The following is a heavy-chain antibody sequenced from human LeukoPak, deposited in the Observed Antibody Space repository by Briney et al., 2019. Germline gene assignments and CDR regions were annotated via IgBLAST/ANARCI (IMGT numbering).Heavy chain of an antibody. CDR1: GGSISSYY. CDR3: ARGGDLLFGKYDFDY. D-gene: IGHD2-21*01. Sequence: PSETLSLTCTVSGGSISSYYWSWIRPPPGKGLEWIGCIYYTGSANYNPPLQSRVTISVDTSKNQFALKLSSVTAADTAGYYCARGGDLLFGKYDFDYWGQGTLVTVSS. V-gene: IGHV4-59*01. J-gene: IGHJ4*02. CDR2: IYYTGSA.